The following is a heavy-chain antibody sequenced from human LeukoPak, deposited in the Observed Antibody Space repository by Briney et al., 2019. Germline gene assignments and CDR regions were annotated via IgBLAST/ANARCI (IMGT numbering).Heavy chain of an antibody. Sequence: GGSLRLSCAASGFTFSSYSMNWVRQAPGKGLEWVSSISSSSSYIYYADSVKGRFTISRDNSKNTLYLQMNSLRAEDTAVYYCAKVQGILTGYDYFDYWGQGTLVTVSS. CDR3: AKVQGILTGYDYFDY. CDR1: GFTFSSYS. V-gene: IGHV3-21*01. D-gene: IGHD3-9*01. CDR2: ISSSSSYI. J-gene: IGHJ4*02.